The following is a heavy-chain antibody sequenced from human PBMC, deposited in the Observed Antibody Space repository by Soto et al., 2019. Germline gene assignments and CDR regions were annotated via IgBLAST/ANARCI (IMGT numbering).Heavy chain of an antibody. CDR2: IYYSGST. CDR3: ARALLGYGSGKNWFDP. J-gene: IGHJ5*02. Sequence: QVQLQESGPGLVKPSQTLSLTRTVSGGSISSGGYYWSWIRQHPGKGLEWIGYIYYSGSTYYNPSLKSRVTISVDTSKNQFSLKLSSVTAADTAVYYCARALLGYGSGKNWFDPWGQGTLVTVSS. V-gene: IGHV4-31*03. D-gene: IGHD3-10*01. CDR1: GGSISSGGYY.